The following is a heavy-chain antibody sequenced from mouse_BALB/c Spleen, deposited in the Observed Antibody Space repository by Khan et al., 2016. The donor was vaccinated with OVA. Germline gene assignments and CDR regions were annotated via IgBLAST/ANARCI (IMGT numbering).Heavy chain of an antibody. D-gene: IGHD1-1*01. CDR3: ARRGLRWDFDY. V-gene: IGHV1-7*01. J-gene: IGHJ2*01. CDR1: GYTFINYW. CDR2: INPSTGYT. Sequence: QMQLQQSGAELAKPGASVKMSCKASGYTFINYWILWVKQRPGQGLEWIGYINPSTGYTAYNQNFKDKATLTADKSSSTAYMQLSSLTSEDSAVYYCARRGLRWDFDYGGQGTTLTVSS.